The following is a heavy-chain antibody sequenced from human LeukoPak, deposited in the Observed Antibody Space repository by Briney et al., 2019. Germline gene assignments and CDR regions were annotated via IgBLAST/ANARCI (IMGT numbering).Heavy chain of an antibody. CDR3: ARVGESYRAHFDY. CDR2: VNPNSGGT. V-gene: IGHV1-2*02. J-gene: IGHJ4*02. D-gene: IGHD1-26*01. Sequence: ASVKVSCKASGYTFTGYYMHWVRQAPGQGLEWMGWVNPNSGGTNYAQKFQGRVTMTRDTSISTAYMELSRLRSDDTAVYYCARVGESYRAHFDYWGQGTLVTVSS. CDR1: GYTFTGYY.